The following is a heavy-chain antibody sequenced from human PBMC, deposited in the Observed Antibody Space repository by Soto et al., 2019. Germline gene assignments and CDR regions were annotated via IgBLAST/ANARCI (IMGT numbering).Heavy chain of an antibody. D-gene: IGHD3-22*01. V-gene: IGHV1-18*04. J-gene: IGHJ5*02. CDR2: ISAYNGNT. Sequence: ASVKVSCKASGYTFTSYGISWVRQAPGQGLEWMGWISAYNGNTNYAQKLQGRVTMTTDTSTSTAYMELRSLRSDDTAVYYCARDWVPMIVGPWFDPCGQRPLVTVSS. CDR1: GYTFTSYG. CDR3: ARDWVPMIVGPWFDP.